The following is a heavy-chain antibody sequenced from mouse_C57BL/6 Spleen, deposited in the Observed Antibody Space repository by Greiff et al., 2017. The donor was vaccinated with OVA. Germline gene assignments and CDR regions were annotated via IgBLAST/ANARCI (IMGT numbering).Heavy chain of an antibody. D-gene: IGHD3-1*01. CDR3: ARGGSGAMDY. CDR1: GYTFTSYW. CDR2: IDPSDSYT. V-gene: IGHV1-50*01. J-gene: IGHJ4*01. Sequence: QVHVKQPGAELVKPGASVKLSCKASGYTFTSYWMQWVKQRPGQGLEWIGEIDPSDSYTNYNQKFKGKATLTVDTSSSTAYMQLSSLTSEDSAVYYRARGGSGAMDYWGQGTSVTVSS.